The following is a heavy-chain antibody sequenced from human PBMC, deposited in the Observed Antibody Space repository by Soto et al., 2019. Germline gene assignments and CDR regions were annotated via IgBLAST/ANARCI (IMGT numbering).Heavy chain of an antibody. V-gene: IGHV4-39*01. D-gene: IGHD3-9*01. Sequence: SETLSLTCTVSGGSISSSSYCWGWIRQPPGKGLEWIGSIYYSGSTYYNPSLKSRVTISVDTSKNQFSLKLSSVTAADTAVYYCARTYYDILTGYRYDYWGKGTLVTVSS. CDR2: IYYSGST. CDR3: ARTYYDILTGYRYDY. J-gene: IGHJ4*02. CDR1: GGSISSSSYC.